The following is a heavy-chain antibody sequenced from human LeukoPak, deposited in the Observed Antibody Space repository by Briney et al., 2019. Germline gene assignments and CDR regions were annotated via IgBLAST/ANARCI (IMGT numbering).Heavy chain of an antibody. V-gene: IGHV5-51*01. CDR2: IYPDDSDT. J-gene: IGHJ6*02. CDR1: GYSFGNRW. D-gene: IGHD3-10*01. CDR3: ARGAYGSGSYYNYCGMDV. Sequence: GESLKISCKGSGYSFGNRWIGWVRQMPGKGLEWMGIIYPDDSDTIYSPSFEGQVTISADKSISTAYLQWSSLKASDTAMYYCARGAYGSGSYYNYCGMDVWGQGTTVTVSS.